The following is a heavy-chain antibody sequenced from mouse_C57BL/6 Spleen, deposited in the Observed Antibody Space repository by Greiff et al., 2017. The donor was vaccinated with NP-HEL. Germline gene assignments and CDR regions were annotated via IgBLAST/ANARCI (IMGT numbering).Heavy chain of an antibody. D-gene: IGHD3-2*02. CDR3: AKGTAQAKEAWFAY. CDR1: GYTFTSYG. V-gene: IGHV1-81*01. J-gene: IGHJ3*01. CDR2: IYPRSGNT. Sequence: QVQLQQSGAELARPGASVKLSCKASGYTFTSYGISWVKQRTGQGLEWIGEIYPRSGNTYYNEKFKGKATMTADKYSSTAYMELRSLTSEDSAVYFCAKGTAQAKEAWFAYWGQGTLVTVSA.